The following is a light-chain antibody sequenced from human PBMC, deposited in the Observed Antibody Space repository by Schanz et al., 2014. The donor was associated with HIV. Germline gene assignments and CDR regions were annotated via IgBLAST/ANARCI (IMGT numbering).Light chain of an antibody. CDR1: SSNIGSNY. CDR2: RSD. CDR3: AVWDDNLKGHV. J-gene: IGLJ2*01. V-gene: IGLV1-47*01. Sequence: QSVLTQPPSASGTPGQRVTISCSGSSSNIGSNYVYWYQQLPGTAPKLLIYRSDQRPSGVPDRFSGSKSGTSVSLAISGLQSEDEADYYCAVWDDNLKGHVFGGGTKLTVL.